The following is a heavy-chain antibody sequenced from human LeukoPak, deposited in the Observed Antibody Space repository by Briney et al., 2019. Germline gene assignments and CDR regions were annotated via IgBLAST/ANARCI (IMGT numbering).Heavy chain of an antibody. CDR2: IIPIFGTA. CDR1: GGTFSSYA. V-gene: IGHV1-69*05. D-gene: IGHD2-2*01. Sequence: ASVKVSCKASGGTFSSYAISWVRQAPGQGLEWMGGIIPIFGTANYAQKFQGRVTITTDESTSTAYMELSSLRSEDTAVYYCARGRSTSWHYYYYYYMDVWGKGTTVTVSS. CDR3: ARGRSTSWHYYYYYYMDV. J-gene: IGHJ6*03.